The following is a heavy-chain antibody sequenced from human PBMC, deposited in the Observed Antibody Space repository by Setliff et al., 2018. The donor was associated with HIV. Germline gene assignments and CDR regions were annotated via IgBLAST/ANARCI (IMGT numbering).Heavy chain of an antibody. J-gene: IGHJ4*02. CDR3: ARAATAIGNFDY. CDR2: IFYSGST. V-gene: IGHV4-61*01. CDR1: GGSVSTGNYY. D-gene: IGHD2-21*02. Sequence: PSETLSLTCTVSGGSVSTGNYYWNWIRLPPGKGLEWIGYIFYSGSTNYNPSLKSRVTISVDTSKNQFSLRLNSVTAADTAVYYCARAATAIGNFDYWGQGTLVTVSS.